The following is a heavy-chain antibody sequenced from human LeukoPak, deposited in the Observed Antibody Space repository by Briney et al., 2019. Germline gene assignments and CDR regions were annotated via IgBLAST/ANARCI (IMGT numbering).Heavy chain of an antibody. Sequence: GGSLRLSCAASGFTFSSYEMNWVRQAPGKGLEWLAYISGSGYTIYYADSVKGRFTISRDNAKNSQHLELNSLRDDDTAVYYCARSPRYCTAGSCHNYMDVWGKGTTVTVSS. CDR3: ARSPRYCTAGSCHNYMDV. D-gene: IGHD2-15*01. CDR2: ISGSGYTI. CDR1: GFTFSSYE. J-gene: IGHJ6*03. V-gene: IGHV3-48*03.